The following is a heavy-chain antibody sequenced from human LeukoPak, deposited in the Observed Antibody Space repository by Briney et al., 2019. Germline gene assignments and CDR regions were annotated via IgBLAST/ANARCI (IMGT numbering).Heavy chain of an antibody. Sequence: ASVKVSCKASGFTFTSYGISWVRQAPGQGLEWMGWINPNNGNTNYAQKLQGRVTMTTDTSTSTAYMELRSLRSDDTAVYYCARYGGYYYYMDVWGKGATVTVSS. V-gene: IGHV1-18*01. CDR3: ARYGGYYYYMDV. J-gene: IGHJ6*03. CDR1: GFTFTSYG. CDR2: INPNNGNT. D-gene: IGHD4/OR15-4a*01.